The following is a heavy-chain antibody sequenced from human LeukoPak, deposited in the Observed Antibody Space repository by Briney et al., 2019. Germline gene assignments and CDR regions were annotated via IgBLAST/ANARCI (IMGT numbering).Heavy chain of an antibody. D-gene: IGHD6-13*01. V-gene: IGHV1-2*02. Sequence: ASVKVSCKASGYTFTGYYMHWVRQAPGQGLEWMGWINPNSGGTNYAQKFQGRVTMTRDTSISTAYMELSRLRSDDTAVYYCARDVPDVAAAGGDYWGQGTLVTVSS. CDR2: INPNSGGT. J-gene: IGHJ4*02. CDR1: GYTFTGYY. CDR3: ARDVPDVAAAGGDY.